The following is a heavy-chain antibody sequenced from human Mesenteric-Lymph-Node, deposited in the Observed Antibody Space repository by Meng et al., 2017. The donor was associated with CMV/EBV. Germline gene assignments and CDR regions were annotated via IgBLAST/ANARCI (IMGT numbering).Heavy chain of an antibody. J-gene: IGHJ4*02. V-gene: IGHV3-7*01. CDR3: VRDADRCSSTICYIVYFDY. Sequence: GESLKISCAASGFTFSGYWMSWVRQAPGKGLEWVASIKQEGSEKYYVDSVTGRFTISRDNAKNSLYLQMNSLTAEDTAVYYCVRDADRCSSTICYIVYFDYWGQGPLVTVSS. CDR1: GFTFSGYW. CDR2: IKQEGSEK. D-gene: IGHD2-2*02.